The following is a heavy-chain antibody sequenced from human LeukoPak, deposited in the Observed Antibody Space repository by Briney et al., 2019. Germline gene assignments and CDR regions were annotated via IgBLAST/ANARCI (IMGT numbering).Heavy chain of an antibody. Sequence: ASVKVSCKASGYTFTGYYMHWVRQAPGQGLEWMGRINPNSGGTNYAQKFQGRVTMTRDTSISTAYMELSRLRSEDTAVYYCARGSTYYYDSSGYYYGYWGQGTLVTVSS. CDR3: ARGSTYYYDSSGYYYGY. D-gene: IGHD3-22*01. V-gene: IGHV1-2*06. CDR2: INPNSGGT. CDR1: GYTFTGYY. J-gene: IGHJ4*02.